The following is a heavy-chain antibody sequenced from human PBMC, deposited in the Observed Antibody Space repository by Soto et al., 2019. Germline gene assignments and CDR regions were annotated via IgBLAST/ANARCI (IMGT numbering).Heavy chain of an antibody. Sequence: SETLSLTCTVSGGSISSSSYYWGWIRQPPGKGLEWIGSIYYSGSTYYNPSLKSRVTISVDTSKNQFSLKLSSVTAADTAVYYCARPTELPPDYYYGMDVWGQGTTVT. J-gene: IGHJ6*02. V-gene: IGHV4-39*01. CDR3: ARPTELPPDYYYGMDV. D-gene: IGHD1-26*01. CDR1: GGSISSSSYY. CDR2: IYYSGST.